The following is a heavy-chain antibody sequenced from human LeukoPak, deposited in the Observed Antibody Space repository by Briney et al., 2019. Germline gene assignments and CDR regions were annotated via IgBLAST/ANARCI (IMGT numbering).Heavy chain of an antibody. D-gene: IGHD6-25*01. CDR3: ATLSTYSSDWHDY. V-gene: IGHV3-30*02. CDR2: IRYDGSNK. J-gene: IGHJ4*02. Sequence: GGSLRLSCAASGFTFSSYATSWVRQAPGKGLEWVAFIRYDGSNKYYADSVKGRFTISRDNSKNTLYLQMNSLRAEDTAVYYCATLSTYSSDWHDYWGQGTLVTVSS. CDR1: GFTFSSYA.